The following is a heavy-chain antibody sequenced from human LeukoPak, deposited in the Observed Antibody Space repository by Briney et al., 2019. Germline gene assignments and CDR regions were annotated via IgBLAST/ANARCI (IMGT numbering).Heavy chain of an antibody. V-gene: IGHV3-53*04. CDR2: IYSGGST. CDR1: GFTVSSNY. Sequence: GGSLRPSCAASGFTVSSNYMSWVRQAPGKGLEWVLVIYSGGSTYYADSVKGRFTISRHNSKNTLYLQMNSLRAEDTAVYYCARDDVQTAVAGNYYYYYGMDVWGQGTTVTVSS. J-gene: IGHJ6*02. D-gene: IGHD6-19*01. CDR3: ARDDVQTAVAGNYYYYYGMDV.